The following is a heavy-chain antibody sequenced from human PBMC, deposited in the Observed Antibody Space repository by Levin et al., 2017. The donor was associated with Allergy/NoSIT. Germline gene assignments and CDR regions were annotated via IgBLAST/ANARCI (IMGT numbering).Heavy chain of an antibody. CDR1: GGSISSGGYY. CDR3: ARRDVVVQGWFDP. Sequence: SQTLSLTCTVSGGSISSGGYYWSWIRQHPGKGLEWIGYIYYSGSTYYNPSLKSRVTISVDTSKNQFSLKLSSVTAADTAVYYCARRDVVVQGWFDPWGQGTLVTVSS. CDR2: IYYSGST. D-gene: IGHD3-22*01. J-gene: IGHJ5*02. V-gene: IGHV4-31*03.